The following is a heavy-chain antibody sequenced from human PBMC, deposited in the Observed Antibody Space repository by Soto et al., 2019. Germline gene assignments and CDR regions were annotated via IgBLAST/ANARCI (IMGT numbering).Heavy chain of an antibody. CDR1: GFTFSTDT. CDR2: SSGSGGAT. J-gene: IGHJ4*02. Sequence: EVQLLESGGGLVQPGGSLRLSCAASGFTFSTDTVTWVRQAPGKGLQWVSTSSGSGGATYYADSVKGRFTISRDNFKARLELQMHSLRVEDTAIYYCERDGGRAWELWFGEGDRGGQGTLVTVSS. V-gene: IGHV3-23*01. D-gene: IGHD3-10*01. CDR3: ERDGGRAWELWFGEGDR.